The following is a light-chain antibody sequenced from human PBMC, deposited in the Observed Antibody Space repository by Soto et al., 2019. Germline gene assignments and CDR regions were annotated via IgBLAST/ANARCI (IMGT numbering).Light chain of an antibody. V-gene: IGKV4-1*01. J-gene: IGKJ2*02. CDR1: QSVLYSSINKNY. CDR2: WAS. Sequence: DIVMTQSPDSLAVSLGERATINCKSSQSVLYSSINKNYLAWYQQKPGQPPKLLIYWASTRESGVPDRFSGSGSGTDFTLTISSQQAEDVAVYYCQQYHSTPRTFGQGTKLEIK. CDR3: QQYHSTPRT.